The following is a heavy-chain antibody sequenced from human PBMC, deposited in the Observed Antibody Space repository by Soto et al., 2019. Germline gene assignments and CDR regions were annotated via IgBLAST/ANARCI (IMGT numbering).Heavy chain of an antibody. Sequence: QVQLVQSGAEVKKPGSSVKVSCKASGGNFTSYAISWVRQAPGQGLEFMGGIVPLFGTTNYAHEFRGRVTVTADESTSTVYMEMSSLRSEDTAVYYCAKASGRSWYNWFDPWGQGTLVTVST. J-gene: IGHJ5*02. CDR1: GGNFTSYA. V-gene: IGHV1-69*01. CDR3: AKASGRSWYNWFDP. CDR2: IVPLFGTT. D-gene: IGHD6-13*01.